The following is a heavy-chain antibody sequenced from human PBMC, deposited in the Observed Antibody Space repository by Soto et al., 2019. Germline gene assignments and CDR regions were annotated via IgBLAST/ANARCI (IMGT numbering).Heavy chain of an antibody. J-gene: IGHJ3*01. V-gene: IGHV4-30-2*06. CDR2: ISHLEST. CDR1: GASISYGGFS. CDR3: ARGGGYDSF. D-gene: IGHD5-12*01. Sequence: QLQLQESGSGRVKTSETLSLTCTVSGASISYGGFSWSWIRLSPGKGLEWIGYISHLESTYFHPSFKSRLNMSIDRTRNQFSLKLSSVTAADMAVYYCARGGGYDSF.